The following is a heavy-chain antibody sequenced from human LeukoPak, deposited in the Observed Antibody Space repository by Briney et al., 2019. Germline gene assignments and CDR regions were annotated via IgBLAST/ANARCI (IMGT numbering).Heavy chain of an antibody. J-gene: IGHJ4*02. CDR1: GFTFTSSA. Sequence: SVKVSCKASGFTFTSSAVQWVRQARGQRLEWIGWIVVGSGNTNYAQKFQDRVTITTDESTSTAYMELSSLRSEDTAVYYCARASSGWSYYFDYWGQGTLVTVSS. V-gene: IGHV1-58*01. D-gene: IGHD6-19*01. CDR2: IVVGSGNT. CDR3: ARASSGWSYYFDY.